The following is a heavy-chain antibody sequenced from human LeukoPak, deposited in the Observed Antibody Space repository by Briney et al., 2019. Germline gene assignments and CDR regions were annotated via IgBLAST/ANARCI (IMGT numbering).Heavy chain of an antibody. V-gene: IGHV3-33*01. CDR1: GFTFSSFG. D-gene: IGHD6-13*01. CDR2: IWYDGSNK. Sequence: GGSLRLSCAASGFTFSSFGIYWVRQAPGKGLEWVAVIWYDGSNKYYADSVKGRLTISRDNSQNTLYLQMNSLRAEDTAVYYCARLGSSWSFDYWGQGTLVTVSS. J-gene: IGHJ4*02. CDR3: ARLGSSWSFDY.